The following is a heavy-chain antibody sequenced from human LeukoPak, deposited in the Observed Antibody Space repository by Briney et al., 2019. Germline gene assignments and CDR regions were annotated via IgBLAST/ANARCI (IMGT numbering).Heavy chain of an antibody. CDR1: GGSISSSSYY. V-gene: IGHV4-39*07. CDR3: ARGRTLFCSSTSCPRRWFDP. Sequence: PSETLSLTCTVSGGSISSSSYYWGWIRQPPGKGLEWIGSIYYSGSTYYNPSLKSRVTISVDTSKNQFSLKLSSVTAADTAVYYCARGRTLFCSSTSCPRRWFDPWGQGTLVTVSS. J-gene: IGHJ5*02. CDR2: IYYSGST. D-gene: IGHD2-2*01.